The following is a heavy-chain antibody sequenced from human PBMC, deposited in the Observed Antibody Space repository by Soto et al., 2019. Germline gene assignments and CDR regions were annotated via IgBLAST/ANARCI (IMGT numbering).Heavy chain of an antibody. D-gene: IGHD2-21*01. CDR1: GGSFISYS. V-gene: IGHV1-69*08. J-gene: IGHJ6*03. Sequence: QVQLVQSGAEVKKPGSSVKVSCEASGGSFISYSFTWVRQAPGHGLEWMGRIIPIQGTASYALKFQDRVTITADRSTKTVYMELRRLIPEDTALYFCAKSLLFVDHAYMDVWGKGTTVTVSS. CDR3: AKSLLFVDHAYMDV. CDR2: IIPIQGTA.